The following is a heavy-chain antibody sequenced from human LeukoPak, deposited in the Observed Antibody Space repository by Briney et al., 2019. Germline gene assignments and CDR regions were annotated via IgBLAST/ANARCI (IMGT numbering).Heavy chain of an antibody. Sequence: ASVKVSCKASGYTFTGYYMHWVRQAPGQGLEWMGWINPNSGGTNYAQKFQGRVTMTRDTSISTAYMELSRLRSDDTAVYYCARAFRSSGWYYFDYWGQGTLVTVPS. J-gene: IGHJ4*02. CDR3: ARAFRSSGWYYFDY. V-gene: IGHV1-2*02. CDR1: GYTFTGYY. D-gene: IGHD6-19*01. CDR2: INPNSGGT.